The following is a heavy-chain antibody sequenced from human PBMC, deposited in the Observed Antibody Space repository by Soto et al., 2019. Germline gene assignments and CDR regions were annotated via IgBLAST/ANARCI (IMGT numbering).Heavy chain of an antibody. J-gene: IGHJ6*01. V-gene: IGHV3-74*01. CDR1: GFTFSSYW. D-gene: IGHD3-3*01. Sequence: GGSLRLSCAASGFTFSSYWMHWVRQAPGKGLVWVSRINSDGSSTSYADSVKGRFTISRDNAKNTLYLQMNSLRAEDTAVYYCERALIFGVVTRRNYSYGMDVWGQGTTVTVSS. CDR2: INSDGSST. CDR3: ERALIFGVVTRRNYSYGMDV.